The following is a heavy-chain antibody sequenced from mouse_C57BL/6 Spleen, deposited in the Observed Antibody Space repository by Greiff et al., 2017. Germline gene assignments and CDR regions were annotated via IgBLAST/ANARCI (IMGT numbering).Heavy chain of an antibody. V-gene: IGHV2-3*01. Sequence: VQLQESGPGLVAPSQSLSITCTVSGFSLTSYGVSWVRQPPGKGLEWLGVIWGDGSTNYHSALISRLSISKDNSKSQVFLKLNSRQTDDTATYYCAKGGYDGGGAMDYWGQGTSVTVSS. CDR3: AKGGYDGGGAMDY. J-gene: IGHJ4*01. CDR1: GFSLTSYG. D-gene: IGHD2-2*01. CDR2: IWGDGST.